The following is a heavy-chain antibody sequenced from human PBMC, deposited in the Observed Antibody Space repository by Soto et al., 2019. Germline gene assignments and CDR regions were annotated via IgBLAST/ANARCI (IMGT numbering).Heavy chain of an antibody. CDR2: IYYSGST. Sequence: SETLSLTCTVSGGSISSYYWSWIRQPPGKGLEWIGYIYYSGSTNYNPSLKSRVTISVDTSKNQFSLKLSSVTAADTAVYYCAGISPITIFGVVIGRFDPWGQGTLVTVSS. V-gene: IGHV4-59*01. CDR1: GGSISSYY. CDR3: AGISPITIFGVVIGRFDP. D-gene: IGHD3-3*01. J-gene: IGHJ5*02.